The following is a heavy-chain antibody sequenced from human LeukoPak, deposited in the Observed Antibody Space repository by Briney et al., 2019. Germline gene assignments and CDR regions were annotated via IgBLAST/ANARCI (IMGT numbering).Heavy chain of an antibody. D-gene: IGHD6-13*01. CDR3: AREVAAAGTSH. J-gene: IGHJ4*02. CDR1: GYTFTSYG. CDR2: ISAYSTYNGNT. Sequence: ASVKVSCKASGYTFTSYGISWVRQAPGQGPEWMGWISAYSTYNGNTNYAQKFQGRVTMTTDTSTSTAYMELSSLRSEDTAVYYCAREVAAAGTSHWGQGTLVTVSS. V-gene: IGHV1-18*01.